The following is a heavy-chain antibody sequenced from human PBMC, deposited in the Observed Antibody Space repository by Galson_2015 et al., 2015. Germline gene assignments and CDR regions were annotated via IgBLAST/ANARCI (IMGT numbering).Heavy chain of an antibody. Sequence: SLRLSCAASGFTFSSYEMNWVRQAPGKGLEWVSYISSSGSTIYYADSVKGRFTISRDNAKNPLYLQMNSLRAEDTAVYYCARTTTDAEQNAFEIWGQGTVVPVSS. CDR2: ISSSGSTI. J-gene: IGHJ3*02. D-gene: IGHD4-17*01. CDR1: GFTFSSYE. V-gene: IGHV3-48*03. CDR3: ARTTTDAEQNAFEI.